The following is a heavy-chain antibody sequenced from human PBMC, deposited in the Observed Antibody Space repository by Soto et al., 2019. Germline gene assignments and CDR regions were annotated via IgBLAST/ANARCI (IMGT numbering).Heavy chain of an antibody. J-gene: IGHJ6*02. V-gene: IGHV3-11*05. CDR2: ISSSSSYT. Sequence: QVQLVESGGGLVKPGGSLRLSCAASGFTFSDYYMSWIRQAPGKGLEWVSYISSSSSYTNYADSVKGRFTISRDNAKNSLYLQMNSLRAEDTAVYYCARGSSIQSYYYYGMDVWGQGTTVTVSS. CDR3: ARGSSIQSYYYYGMDV. CDR1: GFTFSDYY. D-gene: IGHD6-13*01.